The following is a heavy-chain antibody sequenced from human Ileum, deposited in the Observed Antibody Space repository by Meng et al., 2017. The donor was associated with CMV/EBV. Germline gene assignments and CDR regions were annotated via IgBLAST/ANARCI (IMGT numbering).Heavy chain of an antibody. Sequence: ASVKVSCKASGYTFINYGISWVRQAPGQGPEWMGWISGYDGDTRYAQKFQDRVTMTTDTSTSTAYMELRSLRSDDTAVYYCARDQSGRVSDLYSGFHFDSWGQGTVVTVSS. CDR3: ARDQSGRVSDLYSGFHFDS. CDR1: GYTFINYG. V-gene: IGHV1-18*04. D-gene: IGHD6-19*01. J-gene: IGHJ4*02. CDR2: ISGYDGDT.